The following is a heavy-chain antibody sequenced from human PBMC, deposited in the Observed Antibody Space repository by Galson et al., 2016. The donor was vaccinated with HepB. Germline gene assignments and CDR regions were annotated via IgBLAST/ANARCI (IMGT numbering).Heavy chain of an antibody. Sequence: SLRLSCAASGFTFSSYSMHLVRQAPGKGLELVSSVTGGSNSINYSDSGKGRFTISRDNAKNSLYLQMDSLRVEDTGVYYCAREGSGMTNFGVAFDFWGQGTRLTVSS. CDR1: GFTFSSYS. CDR3: AREGSGMTNFGVAFDF. CDR2: VTGGSNSI. V-gene: IGHV3-21*01. J-gene: IGHJ4*02. D-gene: IGHD3-3*01.